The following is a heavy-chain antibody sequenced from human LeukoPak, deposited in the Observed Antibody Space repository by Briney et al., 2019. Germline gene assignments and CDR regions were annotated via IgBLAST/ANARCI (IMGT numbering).Heavy chain of an antibody. CDR2: IYTSGST. D-gene: IGHD6-13*01. J-gene: IGHJ6*03. CDR1: GGSISSYY. CDR3: ARGGSSWHTYYYYYMDV. Sequence: SETLSLTCTVSGGSISSYYWSWIRQPAGKGLEWIGRIYTSGSTNYNPSLKSRVTISVDTSKNQFSLKLSSVTAADTAVYYCARGGSSWHTYYYYYMDVWGKGTTVTVSS. V-gene: IGHV4-4*07.